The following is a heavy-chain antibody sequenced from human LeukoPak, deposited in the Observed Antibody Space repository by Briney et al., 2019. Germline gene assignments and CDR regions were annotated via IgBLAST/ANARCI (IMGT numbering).Heavy chain of an antibody. J-gene: IGHJ5*02. Sequence: SETLSLTCAVYGGSFGGYYWSWIRQPPGKGLEWIGEINHSGSTNYNPSLKSRVTISVDTSKNQFSLKLSSVTAADTAVYYCARFPRIAAAGRGDRWFDPWGQGTLVTVSS. D-gene: IGHD6-13*01. CDR2: INHSGST. CDR3: ARFPRIAAAGRGDRWFDP. CDR1: GGSFGGYY. V-gene: IGHV4-34*01.